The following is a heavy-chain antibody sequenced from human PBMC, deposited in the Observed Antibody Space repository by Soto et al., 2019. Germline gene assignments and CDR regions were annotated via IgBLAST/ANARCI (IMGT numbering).Heavy chain of an antibody. Sequence: PGGSLRLSCAASGFTVSSNYMSWVRQAPGKGQEWVSVIYSGGSTYYADSVKGRFTISRDNSKNTLYLQMNSLRAEDTAVYYCAKDLYSVTTGFLDYWGQGTLVTVSS. D-gene: IGHD4-4*01. CDR3: AKDLYSVTTGFLDY. V-gene: IGHV3-53*01. J-gene: IGHJ4*02. CDR2: IYSGGST. CDR1: GFTVSSNY.